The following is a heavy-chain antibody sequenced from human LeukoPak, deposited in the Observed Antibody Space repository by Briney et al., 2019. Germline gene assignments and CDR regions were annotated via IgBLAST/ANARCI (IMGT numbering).Heavy chain of an antibody. CDR3: AREWDNWNAGAFDI. Sequence: GGSLRLSCAASGFTFSSYEMNWVRQAPGKGLEWVSYISSSGSTIYYADSVKGRFTISRDNAKNSLYLQMNSLRAEDTAVYYCAREWDNWNAGAFDIWGQGTMVTVSS. D-gene: IGHD1-20*01. J-gene: IGHJ3*02. CDR1: GFTFSSYE. V-gene: IGHV3-48*03. CDR2: ISSSGSTI.